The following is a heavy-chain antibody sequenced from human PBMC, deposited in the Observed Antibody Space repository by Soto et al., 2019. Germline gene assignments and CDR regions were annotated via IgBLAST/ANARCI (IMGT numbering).Heavy chain of an antibody. Sequence: QVQLQESGPGLVKPSQTLSLTCTVSGGSISSGGYYWSWIRQHPGKGLEWIGYIYYSGSTYYNPSLKSRVTISVDTSKNQFSLKLSSVTAADTAVYYCAREPNQYCSGGSRYSGFDYWGQGTLVTVSS. CDR1: GGSISSGGYY. J-gene: IGHJ4*02. V-gene: IGHV4-31*03. D-gene: IGHD2-15*01. CDR3: AREPNQYCSGGSRYSGFDY. CDR2: IYYSGST.